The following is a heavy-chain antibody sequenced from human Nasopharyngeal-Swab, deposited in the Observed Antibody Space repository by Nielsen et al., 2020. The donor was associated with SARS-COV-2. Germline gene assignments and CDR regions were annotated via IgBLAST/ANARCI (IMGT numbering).Heavy chain of an antibody. Sequence: GDSLKISCAASGFTFSNYSMNWVRQAPGKGLEWVSSISSSTSYIYYADSVKGRFTISRDNAKNSLYLQMNSLRAEDTAVYYCARDGFGESPYYYYYGMDVWGQGTTVTVSS. CDR3: ARDGFGESPYYYYYGMDV. CDR1: GFTFSNYS. D-gene: IGHD3-10*01. CDR2: ISSSTSYI. V-gene: IGHV3-21*01. J-gene: IGHJ6*02.